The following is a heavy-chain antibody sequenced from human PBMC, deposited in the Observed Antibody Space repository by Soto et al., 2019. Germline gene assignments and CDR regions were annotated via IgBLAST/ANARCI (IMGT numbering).Heavy chain of an antibody. V-gene: IGHV1-2*02. J-gene: IGHJ4*02. Sequence: QVQLVQSGAELKKPGASVTVSCKASGYTSTGHDLHWVRQAPGQGLEWMGWIKANGGATKYARKFQGRVTMTRDTSTTTAYLELNSLRSDDTAVYFCARVGSYSDGSSYPYWGQGTLVTVSA. CDR1: GYTSTGHD. CDR3: ARVGSYSDGSSYPY. D-gene: IGHD6-6*01. CDR2: IKANGGAT.